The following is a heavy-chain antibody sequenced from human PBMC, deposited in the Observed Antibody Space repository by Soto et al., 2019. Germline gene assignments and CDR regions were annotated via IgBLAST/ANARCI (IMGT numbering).Heavy chain of an antibody. CDR3: ARQAVAGTGGWFDP. V-gene: IGHV4-39*01. D-gene: IGHD6-19*01. CDR2: IYYSGST. J-gene: IGHJ5*02. CDR1: GGSISSSSYY. Sequence: QLLESGPGLVKPSETLSLTCTVSGGSISSSSYYWGWIRQPPGKGLEWIGSIYYSGSTYYNPSLKSRVTISVDTSKNQFSLKLSSVTAADTAVYYCARQAVAGTGGWFDPWGQGTLVTVSS.